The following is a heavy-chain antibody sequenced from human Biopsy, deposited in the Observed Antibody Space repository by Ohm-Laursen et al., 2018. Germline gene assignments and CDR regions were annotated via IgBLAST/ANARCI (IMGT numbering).Heavy chain of an antibody. Sequence: GTLSLTCTVSGDSVINNFWTWIRQPPGKTLEWIAYKFYRGTTTYNPSLKGRVIVSVDPPKSQISLKLTSVTASDTAIYYCARLTRRGNIIFFDYWGQGTLVAVSS. D-gene: IGHD1-26*01. CDR2: KFYRGTT. J-gene: IGHJ4*02. V-gene: IGHV4-59*08. CDR3: ARLTRRGNIIFFDY. CDR1: GDSVINNF.